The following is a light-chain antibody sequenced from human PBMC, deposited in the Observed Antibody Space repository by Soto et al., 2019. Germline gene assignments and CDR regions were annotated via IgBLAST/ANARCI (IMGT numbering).Light chain of an antibody. CDR1: SGSIASSY. J-gene: IGLJ2*01. Sequence: NFMLTQPHSVSESPGKTVTISCTRSSGSIASSYVQWYQLRPGSSPTTVIYEDDQRTAGVPDRFSGSVDTSSNSASLTISGLQTEDEADYFCQSYDTSLLILGGGTKLTVL. CDR2: EDD. V-gene: IGLV6-57*01. CDR3: QSYDTSLLI.